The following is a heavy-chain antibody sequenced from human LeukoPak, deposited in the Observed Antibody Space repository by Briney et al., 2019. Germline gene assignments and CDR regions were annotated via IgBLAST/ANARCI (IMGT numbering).Heavy chain of an antibody. CDR2: ISNNGGP. Sequence: PSETLSLTCAVYGGSFSGFYWSWIRQPPEKGLEWIGEISNNGGPNYNPSFESRVPISVHTSKNQFSLNLTSLTAADTAVYYCALGKKRQGLYDYWGPGTLATVSS. J-gene: IGHJ4*02. V-gene: IGHV4-34*01. CDR3: ALGKKRQGLYDY. CDR1: GGSFSGFY.